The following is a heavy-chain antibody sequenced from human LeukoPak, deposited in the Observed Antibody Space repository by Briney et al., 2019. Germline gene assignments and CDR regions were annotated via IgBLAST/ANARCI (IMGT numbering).Heavy chain of an antibody. V-gene: IGHV1-69*10. J-gene: IGHJ4*02. D-gene: IGHD3-22*01. CDR3: ARASYYYDSSGYYGDY. CDR2: IIPILGIA. CDR1: GGTFSSYA. Sequence: GASVKVSCKASGGTFSSYAISWVRQAPGQGLEWMGGIIPILGIANYAQKFQGRVTITADKSTSTAYMELSSLRSEDTAVYYCARASYYYDSSGYYGDYWAQGTLVTVSS.